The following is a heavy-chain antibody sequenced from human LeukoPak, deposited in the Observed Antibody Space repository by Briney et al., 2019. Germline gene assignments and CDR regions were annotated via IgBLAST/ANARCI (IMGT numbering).Heavy chain of an antibody. D-gene: IGHD2-15*01. J-gene: IGHJ4*02. CDR1: GFTFSSYA. Sequence: GGSRRLSCAASGFTFSSYAMSWVRQAPGKGLEWVSAISGSGGSTYYADSVKGRFTISRDNSKNTLYLQMNSLRAEDTAVYYCARDLYHFVVAATHYVWGQGTLVTVSS. V-gene: IGHV3-23*01. CDR2: ISGSGGST. CDR3: ARDLYHFVVAATHYV.